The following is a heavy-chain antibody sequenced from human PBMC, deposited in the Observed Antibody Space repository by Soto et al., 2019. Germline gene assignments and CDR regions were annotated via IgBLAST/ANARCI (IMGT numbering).Heavy chain of an antibody. CDR2: IYATGTT. V-gene: IGHV4-4*07. CDR1: GASISGFY. CDR3: VRDGTKTLRDWFDP. D-gene: IGHD1-1*01. Sequence: KPSETLSLTCTVSGASISGFYWSWIRKSAGKGLEWIGRIYATGTTDYNRSLKSRVMMSVDTSKKQFSLKLRSVTAADTAVYYCVRDGTKTLRDWFDPWGQGISVTVSS. J-gene: IGHJ5*02.